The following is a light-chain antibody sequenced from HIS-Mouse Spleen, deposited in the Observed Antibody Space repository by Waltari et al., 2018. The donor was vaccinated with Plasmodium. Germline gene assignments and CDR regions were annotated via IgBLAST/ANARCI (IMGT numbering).Light chain of an antibody. V-gene: IGLV2-11*01. Sequence: QSALTQPRSVSGSPGQSVTISCPATSSDVGGYHIVPWYQQHPGKATKLIIYDVSKRPSGVPDRVSGSKSGNTASLTISGLQAEDEADYYCYSTDSSGNHRVFGGGTKLTVL. CDR2: DVS. CDR1: SSDVGGYHI. J-gene: IGLJ3*02. CDR3: YSTDSSGNHRV.